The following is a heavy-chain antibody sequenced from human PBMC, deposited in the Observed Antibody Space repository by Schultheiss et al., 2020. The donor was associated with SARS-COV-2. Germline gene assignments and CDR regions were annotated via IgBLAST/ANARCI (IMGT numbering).Heavy chain of an antibody. CDR1: GFTFSSYA. J-gene: IGHJ4*02. Sequence: GGSLRLSCAASGFTFSSYAMHWVRQAPGKGLEWVAVISYDGSNKYYADSVKGRFTISRDNSKNTLYLQMNSLRAEDTAVYYCARDSGPITIFGVVRYWGQGTLVTVSS. V-gene: IGHV3-30*01. D-gene: IGHD3-3*01. CDR3: ARDSGPITIFGVVRY. CDR2: ISYDGSNK.